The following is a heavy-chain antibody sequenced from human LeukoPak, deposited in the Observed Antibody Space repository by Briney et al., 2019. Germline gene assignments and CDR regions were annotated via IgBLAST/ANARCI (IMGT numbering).Heavy chain of an antibody. D-gene: IGHD5-12*01. CDR3: ARGRGYGNSYYFDY. Sequence: SETLSLTCAVYGGSFSGYYWSWIRQPPGKGLEWIGEINHSGSTNYNPSLKSRVTISVDTSKNQFSLKLSSMTAADTAVYYCARGRGYGNSYYFDYWGQGTLVTVSS. J-gene: IGHJ4*02. CDR1: GGSFSGYY. V-gene: IGHV4-34*01. CDR2: INHSGST.